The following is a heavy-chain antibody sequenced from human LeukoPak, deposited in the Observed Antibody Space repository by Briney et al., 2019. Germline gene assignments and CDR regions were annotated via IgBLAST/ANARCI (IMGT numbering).Heavy chain of an antibody. CDR3: ARISLGYCSSTSCYAIDY. CDR1: GGSISSYY. Sequence: PSETLSLTCTVSGGSISSYYWSWIRQPPGKGLEWIGYIYYSGSTNYNPSLKSRVTISVDTSKNQFSLKLSSVTAADTAVYYCARISLGYCSSTSCYAIDYWGQGTLVTVSS. CDR2: IYYSGST. V-gene: IGHV4-59*08. D-gene: IGHD2-2*01. J-gene: IGHJ4*02.